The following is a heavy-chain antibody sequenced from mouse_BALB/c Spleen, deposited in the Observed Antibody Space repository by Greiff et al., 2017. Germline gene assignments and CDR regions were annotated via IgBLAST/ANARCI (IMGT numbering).Heavy chain of an antibody. J-gene: IGHJ4*01. V-gene: IGHV1-5*01. Sequence: VQLQQSGTVLARPGASVKMSCKASGYTFTSYWMHWVKQRPGQGLEWIGAIYPGNSDTSYNQKFKGKAKLTAVTSTSTAYMELSSLTNEDSAVYYCTRVLDSSGYYAMDYWGQGTSVTVSS. CDR2: IYPGNSDT. D-gene: IGHD3-2*01. CDR3: TRVLDSSGYYAMDY. CDR1: GYTFTSYW.